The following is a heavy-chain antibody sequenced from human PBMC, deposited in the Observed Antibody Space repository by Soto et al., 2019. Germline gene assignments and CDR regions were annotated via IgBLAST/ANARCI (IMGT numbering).Heavy chain of an antibody. D-gene: IGHD6-13*01. CDR1: GFTFSSYG. J-gene: IGHJ3*02. Sequence: QVQLVESGGGVVQPGRSLRLSCAASGFTFSSYGMHWVRQAPGKGLEWVAVISYDGSNKYYADSVKGRFTISRDNSKNTLYLQMNSLRAEDTAVYYCAKEPYSSSWYGSAFDIWGQGTMVTVSS. V-gene: IGHV3-30*18. CDR2: ISYDGSNK. CDR3: AKEPYSSSWYGSAFDI.